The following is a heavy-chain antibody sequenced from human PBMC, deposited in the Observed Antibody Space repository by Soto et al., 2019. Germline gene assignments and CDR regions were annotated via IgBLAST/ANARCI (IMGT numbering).Heavy chain of an antibody. J-gene: IGHJ6*01. CDR3: ASTDYYDSSGYSYFKDYYYGMEV. D-gene: IGHD3-22*01. V-gene: IGHV1-18*04. CDR2: ISAYNGNT. Sequence: ASVKVSCKASGYTFTSYGISWVRQAPGQGLEWMGWISAYNGNTNYAQKLQGRVTMTTDTSTSTAYMELRSLRSDDTAVYYCASTDYYDSSGYSYFKDYYYGMEVWGQGTTVSVSS. CDR1: GYTFTSYG.